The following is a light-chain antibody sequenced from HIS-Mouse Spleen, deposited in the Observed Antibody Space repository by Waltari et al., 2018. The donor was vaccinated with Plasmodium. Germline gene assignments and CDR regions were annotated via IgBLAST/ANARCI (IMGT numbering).Light chain of an antibody. J-gene: IGKJ1*01. CDR3: QQSYSTWT. V-gene: IGKV1-39*01. CDR2: AAS. Sequence: DIQMTQSPSSLSASVGDRVTITCRASQSISSYLNWYQQKPGKAPKLLIYAASSLQSGVPSRFSGSGSGIDFTLTISSLQPEYFATYYCQQSYSTWTFGQGTKVEIK. CDR1: QSISSY.